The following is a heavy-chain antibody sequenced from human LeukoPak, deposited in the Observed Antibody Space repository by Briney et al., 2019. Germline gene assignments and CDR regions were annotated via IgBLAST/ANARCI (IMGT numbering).Heavy chain of an antibody. CDR2: ISGSGGST. Sequence: PGGSLRLSCAASGFTFSSYAMSWVRQAPGKGLEWVSAISGSGGSTYYADSVKGRFTISRDNSKNTLYLQMNSLRAEDTAVYYCAKDGCSSTSCYETDYYYGMDVWGQGTTVTVSS. D-gene: IGHD2-2*01. V-gene: IGHV3-23*01. CDR1: GFTFSSYA. CDR3: AKDGCSSTSCYETDYYYGMDV. J-gene: IGHJ6*02.